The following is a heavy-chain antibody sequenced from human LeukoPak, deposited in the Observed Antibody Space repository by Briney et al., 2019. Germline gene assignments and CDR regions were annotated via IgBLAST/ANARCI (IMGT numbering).Heavy chain of an antibody. Sequence: PSQTLSLTCTVSGGSTSSGGYYWSWIRQHPGKGLEWIGYIYYSGSTYYNPSLKSRVTISVDTSKNQFSLKLSSVTAADTAVYYCARDLSGGSNMDVWGKGTTVTVSS. CDR3: ARDLSGGSNMDV. D-gene: IGHD4-23*01. V-gene: IGHV4-31*03. CDR1: GGSTSSGGYY. J-gene: IGHJ6*03. CDR2: IYYSGST.